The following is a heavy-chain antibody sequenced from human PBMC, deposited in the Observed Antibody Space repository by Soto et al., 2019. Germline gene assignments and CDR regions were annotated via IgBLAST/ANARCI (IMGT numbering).Heavy chain of an antibody. Sequence: PSETLSLTCTVSGDSISSGGYYWTWIRQHPGKGLEWIGYIYYSGSTFYNPSLKSRATISVDTSKNQFSLKLSSVTAADTAVYYCARGTGVWYYDYVWGSYTNFWFDPWGQGTLVTVSS. CDR1: GDSISSGGYY. D-gene: IGHD3-16*01. J-gene: IGHJ5*02. V-gene: IGHV4-31*03. CDR2: IYYSGST. CDR3: ARGTGVWYYDYVWGSYTNFWFDP.